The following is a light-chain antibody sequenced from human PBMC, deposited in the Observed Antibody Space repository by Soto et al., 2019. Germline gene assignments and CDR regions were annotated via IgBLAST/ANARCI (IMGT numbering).Light chain of an antibody. CDR1: SSDIGSNT. V-gene: IGLV1-44*01. CDR3: AAWDDSLNGPV. J-gene: IGLJ3*02. Sequence: QSVLTQPPSASGTPGQGVTISCSGSSSDIGSNTVNWYQQLPGMAPKLLIYFNNQRPSGVPDRFSGSKSGTSASLAISGLQSEDEAQYYCAAWDDSLNGPVFGGGTKVTVL. CDR2: FNN.